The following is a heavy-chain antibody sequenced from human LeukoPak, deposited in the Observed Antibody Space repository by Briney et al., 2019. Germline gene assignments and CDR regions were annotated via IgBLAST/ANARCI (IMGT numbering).Heavy chain of an antibody. V-gene: IGHV4-30-4*01. CDR1: GGSISRGDYY. Sequence: SETLSLTCTVSGGSISRGDYYWRWIRQPPGKGLEWIGYIYYSGSTYYNPSLKSRVTISVDTSKNQFSLKLSSVTAADTAVYYCARGGRVVPAASFDPWGQGTLVTVSS. CDR3: ARGGRVVPAASFDP. D-gene: IGHD2-2*01. CDR2: IYYSGST. J-gene: IGHJ5*02.